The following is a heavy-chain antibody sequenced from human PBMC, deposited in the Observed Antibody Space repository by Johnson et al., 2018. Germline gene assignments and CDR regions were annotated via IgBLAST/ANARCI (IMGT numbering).Heavy chain of an antibody. CDR1: GFIFSDYS. CDR2: ISSSGTI. D-gene: IGHD3-16*01. CDR3: ARKFAV. Sequence: VQLVQSGGGLVQPGGSLRLSCTASGFIFSDYSMNWVRQAPRKGLEWVSYISSSGTIYYADSVKGRFTISRENAKNSLYLQMNSLRNEDPAVYYCARKFAVWGQGTTVTVSS. J-gene: IGHJ6*02. V-gene: IGHV3-48*02.